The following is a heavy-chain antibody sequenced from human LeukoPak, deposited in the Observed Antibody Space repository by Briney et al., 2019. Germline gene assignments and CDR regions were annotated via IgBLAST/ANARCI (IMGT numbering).Heavy chain of an antibody. J-gene: IGHJ5*02. CDR3: ATATALRGANWFDP. V-gene: IGHV1-24*01. CDR1: GYTLTELS. CDR2: FDPEDGVT. Sequence: ASVKVSCKVSGYTLTELSMHWVRQAPGKGLEWMGGFDPEDGVTIYAQKFQGRVTMTEDTSTDTAYMELSSLSSEDTAVYYCATATALRGANWFDPWGQGTLVTVSS. D-gene: IGHD4-17*01.